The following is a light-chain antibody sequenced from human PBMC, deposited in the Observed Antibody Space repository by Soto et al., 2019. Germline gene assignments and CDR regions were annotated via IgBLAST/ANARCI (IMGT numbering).Light chain of an antibody. CDR1: QTISSW. Sequence: DIQMTQSPSTLSGSVGDRVTITCRASQTISSWLAWYQQKPGKAPKLLIYKASTLKSGVPSRFSGSGSGTEFTLTISSLQPEDFAVYFCQQTYMVPYTFGQGTKVEI. J-gene: IGKJ2*01. CDR2: KAS. CDR3: QQTYMVPYT. V-gene: IGKV1-5*03.